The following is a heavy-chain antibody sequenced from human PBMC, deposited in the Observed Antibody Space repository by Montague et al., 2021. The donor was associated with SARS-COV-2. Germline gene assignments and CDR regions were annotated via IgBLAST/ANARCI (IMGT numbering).Heavy chain of an antibody. Sequence: SETLSLTCAVYGGSFSGYYWSWIRQPPGKGLEWIGYMYYSGSTNYNPSPKSRVTLSVDTSKDQFSLKLSSVNAAETAVYYCARGFGYWGQGTLVTVSS. J-gene: IGHJ4*02. CDR1: GGSFSGYY. CDR3: ARGFGY. CDR2: MYYSGST. V-gene: IGHV4-59*13.